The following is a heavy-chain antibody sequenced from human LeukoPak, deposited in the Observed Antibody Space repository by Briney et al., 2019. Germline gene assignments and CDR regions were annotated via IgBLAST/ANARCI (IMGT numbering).Heavy chain of an antibody. J-gene: IGHJ4*02. Sequence: SETLSLTCAVSGYSISSGYYWGWIRQPPGKGLEWIGSIYHSGSTYYNPSLKSRVTISVDTSKNQFSLKLSSVTAADTAVYYCARAGSYYDILTGLEVFDYWGQGTLVTVSS. CDR3: ARAGSYYDILTGLEVFDY. V-gene: IGHV4-38-2*01. CDR1: GYSISSGYY. CDR2: IYHSGST. D-gene: IGHD3-9*01.